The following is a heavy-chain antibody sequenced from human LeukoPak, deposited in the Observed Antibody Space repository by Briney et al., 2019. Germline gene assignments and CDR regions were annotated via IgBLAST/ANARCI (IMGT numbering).Heavy chain of an antibody. CDR3: AKSYVWGSYRFDY. CDR1: GFTLSSYA. D-gene: IGHD3-16*02. V-gene: IGHV3-23*01. CDR2: ISGCGGST. J-gene: IGHJ4*02. Sequence: PGWSLSLSCAASGFTLSSYAMLWVRQAPAKGLEGVSAISGCGGSTYLADPVKGRFTISRNNSKKQLYLQMNSLRAEYTAVYDCAKSYVWGSYRFDYWGQGTLVTVSS.